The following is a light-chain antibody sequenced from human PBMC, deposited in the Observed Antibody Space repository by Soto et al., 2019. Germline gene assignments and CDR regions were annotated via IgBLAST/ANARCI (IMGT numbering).Light chain of an antibody. CDR1: QTLNSY. V-gene: IGKV1-39*01. CDR3: QQSFSTPPT. Sequence: DIQMTQSPSSLSASVGDRVTITCRASQTLNSYLNWYQQKPPKAPKLLIYAASRLQSGVPSRFNGSGTTTDFTLTIASLQPEDFATYFCQQSFSTPPTFGQGTTL. CDR2: AAS. J-gene: IGKJ2*01.